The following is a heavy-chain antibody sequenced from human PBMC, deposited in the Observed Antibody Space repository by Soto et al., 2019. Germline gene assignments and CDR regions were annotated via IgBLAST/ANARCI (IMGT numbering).Heavy chain of an antibody. CDR2: ISDDGSNK. CDR3: ARDEGGDYAINYYYYGMDV. D-gene: IGHD4-17*01. V-gene: IGHV3-30-3*01. Sequence: LRLSCAVSGFTFSSYAIHWVRQAPGKGPEGVAVISDDGSNKYYADSVKGRFTISRDNSKSTLDLQMNSLRAEDTAVYYCARDEGGDYAINYYYYGMDVCGQGPTVTVSS. CDR1: GFTFSSYA. J-gene: IGHJ6*02.